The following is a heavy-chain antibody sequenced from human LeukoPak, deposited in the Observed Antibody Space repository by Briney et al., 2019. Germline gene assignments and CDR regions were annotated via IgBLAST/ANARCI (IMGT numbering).Heavy chain of an antibody. CDR2: IIPIFGTA. J-gene: IGHJ3*02. D-gene: IGHD6-19*01. Sequence: SVKVSCKASGGTFSSYAISWVRQAPGQGLEWMGGIIPIFGTANYAQKFQGRVTITTDESTSTAYMELSSLRSEDTAVYYCARVGGMAVAIPDAFDIWGQGTMVTVSS. CDR3: ARVGGMAVAIPDAFDI. CDR1: GGTFSSYA. V-gene: IGHV1-69*05.